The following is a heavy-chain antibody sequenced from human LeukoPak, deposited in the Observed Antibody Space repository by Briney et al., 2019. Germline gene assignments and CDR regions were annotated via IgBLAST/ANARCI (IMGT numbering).Heavy chain of an antibody. Sequence: SETLSLTCTVSGGSISSSSYYWGWIRQPPGKGLEWIGSIYYSGSTYYNPSLKSRVTISVDTSKNQFSLKLSSVTAADTAVYYCARDGYYYGSGTYSGMDVWGQGTTVTVSS. J-gene: IGHJ6*02. CDR3: ARDGYYYGSGTYSGMDV. CDR1: GGSISSSSYY. D-gene: IGHD3-10*01. CDR2: IYYSGST. V-gene: IGHV4-39*07.